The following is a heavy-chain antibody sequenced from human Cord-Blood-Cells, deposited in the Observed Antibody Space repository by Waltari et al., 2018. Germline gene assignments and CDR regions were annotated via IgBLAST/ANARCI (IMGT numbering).Heavy chain of an antibody. CDR2: INAGNGNT. D-gene: IGHD3-22*01. CDR1: GYTFTSHA. V-gene: IGHV1-3*01. J-gene: IGHJ4*01. CDR3: ARDGGYYDSSGYYY. Sequence: VQLVQTGAAVKKPGASVKVSCKASGYTFTSHAMHWVRRAPGQRLEWMGWINAGNGNTKYSQKFQGRVTITRDTSASTAYMELSSLRSEDTTVYYCARDGGYYDSSGYYYWGHGTLVTVSS.